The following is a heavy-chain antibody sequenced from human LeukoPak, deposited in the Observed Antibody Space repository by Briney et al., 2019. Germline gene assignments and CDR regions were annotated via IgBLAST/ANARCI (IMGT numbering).Heavy chain of an antibody. V-gene: IGHV3-23*01. CDR3: AKGDVDY. J-gene: IGHJ4*02. CDR2: ISSSGGTT. CDR1: GFTFSSYA. Sequence: GGSLRLSSAASGFTFSSYAMTWVRQAPGKGLEWVSVISSSGGTTYYTDSVKGRFTISRDNSKNTLYLQMNSLRAEDTAVYYCAKGDVDYWGQGTLLTVSS.